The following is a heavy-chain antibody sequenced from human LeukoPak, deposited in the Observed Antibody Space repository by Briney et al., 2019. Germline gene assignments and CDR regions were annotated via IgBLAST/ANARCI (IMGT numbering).Heavy chain of an antibody. CDR3: ARDWYRYNPY. CDR2: ISGSTAGT. Sequence: GGSLPHPCAASGFPFSSYVMSWVRQAPGKGLDWVSTISGSTAGTYYADSVKGRFAISRDNSNNALYLQMNSLRAEDTAVYYCARDWYRYNPYWGQGTLVTVSS. D-gene: IGHD5-24*01. CDR1: GFPFSSYV. J-gene: IGHJ4*02. V-gene: IGHV3-23*01.